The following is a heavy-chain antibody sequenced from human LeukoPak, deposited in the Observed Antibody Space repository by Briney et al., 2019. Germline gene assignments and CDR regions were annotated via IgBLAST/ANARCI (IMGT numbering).Heavy chain of an antibody. Sequence: ETLSLTCAVYGGSFSGYYWSWIRQAPGKGLEWVANIKQDGSEKYYVDSVKGRFTISRDNAKNSLYLQMNSLRAEDTAVYYCARDQDWNDRGGLDYWGQGTLVTVSS. D-gene: IGHD1-1*01. CDR1: GGSFSGYY. CDR3: ARDQDWNDRGGLDY. CDR2: IKQDGSEK. J-gene: IGHJ4*01. V-gene: IGHV3-7*01.